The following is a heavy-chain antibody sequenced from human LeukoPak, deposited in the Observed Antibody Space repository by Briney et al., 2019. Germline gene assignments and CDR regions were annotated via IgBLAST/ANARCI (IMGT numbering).Heavy chain of an antibody. V-gene: IGHV3-23*01. J-gene: IGHJ4*02. D-gene: IGHD5-18*01. Sequence: GGSLRLSCATSGFPFETNAMSWVRQAPGTGLEWVATIGNTETFYADSVTGRFTISRDNSKNTVNLQMNRLRVEDTAIYYCAKDWIQFNRVFDCFDSWGQGTLVTVS. CDR2: IGNTET. CDR1: GFPFETNA. CDR3: AKDWIQFNRVFDCFDS.